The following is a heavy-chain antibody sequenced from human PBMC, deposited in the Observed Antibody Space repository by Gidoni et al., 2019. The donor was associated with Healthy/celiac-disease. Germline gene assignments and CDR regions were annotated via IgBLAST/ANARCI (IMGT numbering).Heavy chain of an antibody. Sequence: VQLVQSGPVWQKPGASGTVSCKASCYTFTSYAMNWLRQAPGQGLEWMVWINTNTGNPTYAQGFTGRFVFSLDTSVSTAYLQISSLKAEDTAVYYCARDRRSGGSSYYFDYWGQGTLVTVSS. CDR1: CYTFTSYA. CDR3: ARDRRSGGSSYYFDY. CDR2: INTNTGNP. J-gene: IGHJ4*02. V-gene: IGHV7-4-1*02. D-gene: IGHD2-15*01.